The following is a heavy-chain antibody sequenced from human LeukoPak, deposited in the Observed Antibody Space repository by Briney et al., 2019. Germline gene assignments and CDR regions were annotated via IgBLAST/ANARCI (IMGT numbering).Heavy chain of an antibody. D-gene: IGHD6-19*01. J-gene: IGHJ4*02. V-gene: IGHV4-59*01. CDR1: GGSISSYY. CDR2: IYYSGSA. CDR3: ARDSISGPFFDY. Sequence: PSETLSLTCTVSGGSISSYYWSWIRQPPGKGLEWIGYIYYSGSANYNPSLKSRVTISVDTSKNQFSLKLSSVTAADTAVYYCARDSISGPFFDYWGQGTLVTVSS.